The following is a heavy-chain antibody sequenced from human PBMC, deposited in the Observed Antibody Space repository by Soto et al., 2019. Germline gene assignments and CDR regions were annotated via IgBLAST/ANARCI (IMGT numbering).Heavy chain of an antibody. V-gene: IGHV3-30-3*01. Sequence: QVQLVESGGGVVQPGRSLRLSCAASGFTFSSYAMHWVRQAPGKGLEWVAVISYDGSNKYYADSVEGRFTISRDNSKTLYLQMNSLRAEDTAVYYCVRDKSPYSSGWHNRHFDYWGQGTLVTVSS. J-gene: IGHJ4*02. CDR2: ISYDGSNK. CDR3: VRDKSPYSSGWHNRHFDY. CDR1: GFTFSSYA. D-gene: IGHD6-19*01.